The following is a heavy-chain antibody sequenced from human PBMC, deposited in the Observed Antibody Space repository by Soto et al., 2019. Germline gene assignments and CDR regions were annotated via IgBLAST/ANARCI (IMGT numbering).Heavy chain of an antibody. V-gene: IGHV4-31*03. J-gene: IGHJ5*02. CDR1: GGSISSGGYY. D-gene: IGHD2-8*01. Sequence: PSETLSLTCTVSGGSISSGGYYWSWIRQHPGKGLEWIGYIYYSGSTYYNPSLKSRVTISVDTSKNQFSLKLSSVTAADTAVYYCAREHVSNGVCSRGNWFDPWGQGTLVPVSS. CDR2: IYYSGST. CDR3: AREHVSNGVCSRGNWFDP.